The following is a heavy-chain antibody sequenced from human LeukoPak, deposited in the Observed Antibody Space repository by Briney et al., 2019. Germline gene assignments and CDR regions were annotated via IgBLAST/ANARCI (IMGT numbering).Heavy chain of an antibody. Sequence: GGSLRLSCAASGFTFSSYAMHWVRQAPGKGLEGVAVISYDGSNKYYADSVKGRFTISRDNSKNTLYLQMNSLRAEDTAVYYCARNSYGYSFRTFDYWGQGTLVTVSS. V-gene: IGHV3-30-3*01. D-gene: IGHD5-18*01. CDR3: ARNSYGYSFRTFDY. CDR1: GFTFSSYA. J-gene: IGHJ4*02. CDR2: ISYDGSNK.